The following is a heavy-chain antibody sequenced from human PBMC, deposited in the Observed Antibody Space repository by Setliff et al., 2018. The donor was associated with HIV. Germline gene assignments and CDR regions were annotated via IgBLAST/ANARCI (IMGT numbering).Heavy chain of an antibody. V-gene: IGHV4-39*01. CDR2: LYHTGKT. D-gene: IGHD3-3*01. J-gene: IGHJ6*03. Sequence: LPPGKGLQWIGGLYHTGKTYYNPSLKSRVNISVDTSKTQFSLHLKSVTASDTAKYFCTSRFEYSSTWAQMFGFFQSYMDVWGNGTTVTVSS. CDR3: TSRFEYSSTWAQMFGFFQSYMDV.